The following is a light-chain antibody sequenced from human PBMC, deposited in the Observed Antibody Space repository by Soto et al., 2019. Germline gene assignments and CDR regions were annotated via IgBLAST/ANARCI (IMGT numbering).Light chain of an antibody. CDR1: QSIRSA. CDR2: EAS. CDR3: QQYNYLWT. V-gene: IGKV1-5*03. J-gene: IGKJ1*01. Sequence: DTPMTQSPSTLSASVGDRVTITCRASQSIRSALAWYQQKPGKAPKLLIFEASSLESGVPSRFSGSGSGTEFTLTIISLQPDDFATYYCQQYNYLWTFGQGTKVEIK.